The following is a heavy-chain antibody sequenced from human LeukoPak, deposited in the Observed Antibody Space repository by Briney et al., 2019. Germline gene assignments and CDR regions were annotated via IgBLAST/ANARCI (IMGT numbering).Heavy chain of an antibody. V-gene: IGHV4-59*08. CDR2: VHYTGGT. CDR3: AKQSWSLFDP. Sequence: SETLSLTCIVSGTSVNMHYWSWIRQPPGKALEWIGFVHYTGGTSYAPSLRGRVTISLDTSKNQFSLRLTSVTAADTAVYYCAKQSWSLFDPCGQGTLVTVSS. J-gene: IGHJ5*02. CDR1: GTSVNMHY.